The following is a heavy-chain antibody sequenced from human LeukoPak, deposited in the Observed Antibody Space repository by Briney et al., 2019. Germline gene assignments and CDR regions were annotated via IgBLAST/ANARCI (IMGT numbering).Heavy chain of an antibody. D-gene: IGHD1-1*01. CDR3: ARDERYTHFDY. CDR2: ISSSGSTI. J-gene: IGHJ4*02. Sequence: GGSLRLSCAASGFTFSSYEMNWVRQAPGKGLEWVSYISSSGSTIYYADSVKGRFTISRDNAKKSLYLQMNSLRAEDTAVYYCARDERYTHFDYWGQGTLGTVSS. CDR1: GFTFSSYE. V-gene: IGHV3-48*03.